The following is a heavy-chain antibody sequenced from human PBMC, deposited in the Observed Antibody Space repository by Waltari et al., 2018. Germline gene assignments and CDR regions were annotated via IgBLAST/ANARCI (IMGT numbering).Heavy chain of an antibody. V-gene: IGHV3-23*04. CDR2: ISGSGGST. CDR1: GLTFSSYA. CDR3: AKVLYCKGAGAMPGFDY. J-gene: IGHJ4*02. D-gene: IGHD3-10*01. Sequence: EVQLVASGGGLVHPGGFLRLCCAVSGLTFSSYAMSWVRQSPGKGLEWVSAISGSGGSTYYADAVKGRFTISRDNAKNTLYLQMNSLRAEDTAVYYCAKVLYCKGAGAMPGFDYWGQGTLVTVSS.